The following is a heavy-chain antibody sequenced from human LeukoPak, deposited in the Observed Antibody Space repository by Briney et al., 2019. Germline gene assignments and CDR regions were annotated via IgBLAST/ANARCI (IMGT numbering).Heavy chain of an antibody. J-gene: IGHJ4*02. CDR2: LRGSGHST. CDR1: VLTFSSYA. D-gene: IGHD3-10*01. Sequence: GGALRLSCAASVLTFSSYAMSWVRQAPGRGVEGVSGLRGSGHSTYYSDSGKGRSIISRDNSKTTLYLQMSSLRAEDTALYFCARHGYYGSGSYCHHWGKGNLLSVSS. V-gene: IGHV3-23*01. CDR3: ARHGYYGSGSYCHH.